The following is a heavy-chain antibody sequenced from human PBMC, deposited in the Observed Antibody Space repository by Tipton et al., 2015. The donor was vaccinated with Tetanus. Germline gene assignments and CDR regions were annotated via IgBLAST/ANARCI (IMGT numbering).Heavy chain of an antibody. CDR1: GFIFSSYG. CDR3: AREADCSGGSCFSGDFDN. CDR2: SWYDDTDQ. D-gene: IGHD2-15*01. Sequence: CAASGFIFSSYGIHWVRQAPGKGLEWVAVSWYDDTDQYYADSVKGRFTLSRDNSKNTLYLQMNSLRAEDTALYYCAREADCSGGSCFSGDFDNWGQGTQVTVSS. J-gene: IGHJ4*02. V-gene: IGHV3-33*01.